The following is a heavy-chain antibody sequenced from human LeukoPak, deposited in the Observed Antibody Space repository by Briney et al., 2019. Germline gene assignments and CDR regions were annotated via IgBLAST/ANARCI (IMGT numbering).Heavy chain of an antibody. CDR1: GFSVSSSY. CDR3: AKVAILTGYYRLGPYYFDY. V-gene: IGHV3-23*01. D-gene: IGHD3-9*01. CDR2: ISGSGGST. J-gene: IGHJ4*02. Sequence: GGSLRLSCAASGFSVSSSYMAWVRQAPGKGLEWVSAISGSGGSTYYADSVKGRFTISRDNSKNTLYLQMNSLRAEDTAVYYCAKVAILTGYYRLGPYYFDYWGQGTLVTVSS.